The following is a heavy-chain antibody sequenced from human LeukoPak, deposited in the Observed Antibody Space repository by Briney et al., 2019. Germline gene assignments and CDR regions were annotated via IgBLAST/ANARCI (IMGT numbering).Heavy chain of an antibody. CDR2: IIPIFGTA. CDR3: ARAAYDQLLSYNWFDP. V-gene: IGHV1-69*13. D-gene: IGHD2-2*01. CDR1: GGTFSSYA. J-gene: IGHJ5*02. Sequence: ASVKVSCKXSGGTFSSYAISWVRQTPGQGLEWMGGIIPIFGTANYAQKFQGRVTITADESTSTAYMELSSLRSEDTAVYYCARAAYDQLLSYNWFDPWGQGTLVTVSS.